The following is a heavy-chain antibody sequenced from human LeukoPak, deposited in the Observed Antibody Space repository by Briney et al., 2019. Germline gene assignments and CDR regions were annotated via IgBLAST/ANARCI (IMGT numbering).Heavy chain of an antibody. CDR3: ARAPSEIGGYYPEYFRH. Sequence: GGSLRLSCSASGFTLSSYWMHWLRQAPGKELAWVSRIKSDGRTNYADSVKGRFTSCRDNAKNTVSLQMNSLRAEDTVVYYCARAPSEIGGYYPEYFRHWGQGTLVIVSS. D-gene: IGHD3-22*01. CDR2: IKSDGRT. V-gene: IGHV3-74*01. CDR1: GFTLSSYW. J-gene: IGHJ1*01.